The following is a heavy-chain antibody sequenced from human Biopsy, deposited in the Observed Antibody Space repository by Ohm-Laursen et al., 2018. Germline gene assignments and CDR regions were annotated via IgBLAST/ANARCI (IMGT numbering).Heavy chain of an antibody. V-gene: IGHV1-69*06. CDR1: GYTFAGYY. Sequence: SVKVSCKVSGYTFAGYYLHWVRQAPGPGLEWLGGNIPILGTGNYAQKFQDRVTVAADTSTSTATMELRSLRSDDTAVYYCATKLTGYFHHWGQGTLVIVSS. CDR3: ATKLTGYFHH. J-gene: IGHJ1*01. CDR2: NIPILGTG. D-gene: IGHD3-9*01.